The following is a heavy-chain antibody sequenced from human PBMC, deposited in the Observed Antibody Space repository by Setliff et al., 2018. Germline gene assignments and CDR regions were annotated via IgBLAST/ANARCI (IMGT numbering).Heavy chain of an antibody. CDR1: GDTFRSYG. CDR3: VRGPGPSVVVAMPFDR. CDR2: ISPYNEKT. D-gene: IGHD5-12*01. Sequence: VASVKVSCKASGDTFRSYGISWVRQAPGQGLEWMGWISPYNEKTNYAEKFQGRVTMTTDTSTTTVYMEVASLRSDDTAVYYCVRGPGPSVVVAMPFDRWGQGTLVTVSS. V-gene: IGHV1-18*01. J-gene: IGHJ4*02.